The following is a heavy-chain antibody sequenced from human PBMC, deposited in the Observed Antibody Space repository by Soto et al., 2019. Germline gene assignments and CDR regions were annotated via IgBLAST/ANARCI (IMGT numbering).Heavy chain of an antibody. CDR3: AGGDAGDY. V-gene: IGHV3-20*04. CDR2: IATTDGST. Sequence: EVQLVESGGGVVRPGGSLRLSCAASGFIFENYGLSWVRKAPGKGLEWVSGIATTDGSTGYADSVRGRFTISRDNANNSLYLQMNSLRAEDTALYYCAGGDAGDYWGQGTLVTVSS. J-gene: IGHJ4*02. D-gene: IGHD2-2*01. CDR1: GFIFENYG.